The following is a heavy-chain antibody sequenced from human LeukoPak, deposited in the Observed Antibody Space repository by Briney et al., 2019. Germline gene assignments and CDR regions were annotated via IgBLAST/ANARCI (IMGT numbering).Heavy chain of an antibody. J-gene: IGHJ4*02. CDR1: GFTVSTNY. CDR2: ISSGGTP. V-gene: IGHV3-66*02. CDR3: ARGGAGYAFDY. D-gene: IGHD5-12*01. Sequence: GGSLRLSCAASGFTVSTNYMSWVRQAPGKGLEWVSVISSGGTPYYADSVKGRFTISRDSSENTLYLQMHSLRAEDTAVYYCARGGAGYAFDYWGQGTLVTVSS.